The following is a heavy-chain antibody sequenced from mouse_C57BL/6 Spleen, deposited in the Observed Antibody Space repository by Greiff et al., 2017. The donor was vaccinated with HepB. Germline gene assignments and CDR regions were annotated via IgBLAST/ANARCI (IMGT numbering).Heavy chain of an antibody. J-gene: IGHJ1*03. D-gene: IGHD1-1*01. CDR3: ARSRDYYGSDGYFDV. CDR2: IYPGDGDT. CDR1: GYAFSSSW. Sequence: QVQLQQSGPELVKPGASVKISCKASGYAFSSSWMNWVKQRPGKGLEWIGRIYPGDGDTNYNGKFKGKATLTADKSSSTAYMQLSSLTSEDSAVYFCARSRDYYGSDGYFDVWGTGTTVTVSS. V-gene: IGHV1-82*01.